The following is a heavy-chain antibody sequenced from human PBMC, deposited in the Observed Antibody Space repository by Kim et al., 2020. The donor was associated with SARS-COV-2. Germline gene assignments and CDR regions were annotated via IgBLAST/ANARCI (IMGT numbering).Heavy chain of an antibody. CDR3: AKVLIAAAGTSGWFDP. CDR2: IYSGGSST. J-gene: IGHJ5*02. CDR1: GFTFSSYA. D-gene: IGHD6-13*01. Sequence: GGSLRLSCAASGFTFSSYAMSWVRQAPGKGLEWVSVIYSGGSSTYYADSVKGRFTISRDNSKNTLYLQMNSLRAEDTAVYYCAKVLIAAAGTSGWFDPWGQGTLVTVSS. V-gene: IGHV3-23*03.